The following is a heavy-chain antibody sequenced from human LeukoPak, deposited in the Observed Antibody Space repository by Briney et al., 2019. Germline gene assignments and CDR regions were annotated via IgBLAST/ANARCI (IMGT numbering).Heavy chain of an antibody. CDR2: ISSSSSYI. CDR3: ARSIAVAGTYFDY. V-gene: IGHV3-21*01. CDR1: GFTFSSYG. D-gene: IGHD6-19*01. Sequence: GGSLRLSCAASGFTFSSYGMHWVRQAPGKGLEWVSSISSSSSYIYYADSVKGRFTISRDNAKNSLYLQMNSLRAEDTAVYYCARSIAVAGTYFDYWGQGTLVTVSS. J-gene: IGHJ4*02.